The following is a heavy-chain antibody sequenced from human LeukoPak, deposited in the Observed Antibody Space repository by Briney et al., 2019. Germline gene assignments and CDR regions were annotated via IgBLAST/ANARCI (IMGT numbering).Heavy chain of an antibody. CDR1: GYTFTGYY. V-gene: IGHV1-18*04. CDR2: ISIYTGNS. Sequence: ASVKVSCKASGYTFTGYYMHWVRQAPGQGLEWMGRISIYTGNSNYAQKLQDRVTMTTDTSTSTAYMELRNLSSDDTAAYYCARTMTTMTTHGELDFWGQGTLVTVSS. D-gene: IGHD4-17*01. CDR3: ARTMTTMTTHGELDF. J-gene: IGHJ4*02.